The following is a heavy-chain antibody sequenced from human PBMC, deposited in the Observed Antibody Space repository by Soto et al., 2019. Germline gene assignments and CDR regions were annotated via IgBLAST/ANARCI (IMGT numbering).Heavy chain of an antibody. Sequence: GGSLRLSCAASGFTFSSYAMSWVRQAPGKGLEWVSGISASGDRTDYADSVKGRFTISRDNSKNTLFLQMNSLRADDTAVYYCAKEDDIVSSSCHYWGQGTLVTVSS. CDR1: GFTFSSYA. D-gene: IGHD2-15*01. CDR2: ISASGDRT. V-gene: IGHV3-23*01. CDR3: AKEDDIVSSSCHY. J-gene: IGHJ4*02.